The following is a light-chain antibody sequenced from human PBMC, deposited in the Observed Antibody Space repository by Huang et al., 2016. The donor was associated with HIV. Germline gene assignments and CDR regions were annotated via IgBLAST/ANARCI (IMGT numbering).Light chain of an antibody. CDR1: QSVSSY. J-gene: IGKJ5*01. Sequence: EIVLTQSPATLSLSPGERATLSCRASQSVSSYLACYQQKPGQAPRLLIYDASNSATGIPARFSGSGYGPDFTITISSLEPEDFVVYYCQQRSNWPRVTFGQGTRLEIK. V-gene: IGKV3-11*01. CDR3: QQRSNWPRVT. CDR2: DAS.